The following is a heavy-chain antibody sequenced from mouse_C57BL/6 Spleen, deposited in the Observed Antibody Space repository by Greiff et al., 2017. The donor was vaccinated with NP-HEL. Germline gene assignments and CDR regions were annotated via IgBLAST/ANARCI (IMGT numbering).Heavy chain of an antibody. CDR1: GFTFSSYT. CDR3: ARHPPGAMDY. V-gene: IGHV5-9*01. J-gene: IGHJ4*01. CDR2: ISGGGGNT. Sequence: EVQGVESGGGLVKPGGSLKLSCAASGFTFSSYTMSWVRQTPEKRLEWVATISGGGGNTYYPDSVKGRFTISRDNAKNTLYLQMSSLRSEDTALYYCARHPPGAMDYWGQGTSVTVSS.